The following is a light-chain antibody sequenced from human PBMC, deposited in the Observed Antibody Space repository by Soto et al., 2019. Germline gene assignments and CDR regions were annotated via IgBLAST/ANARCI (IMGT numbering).Light chain of an antibody. CDR2: KAS. CDR1: QNIYTW. J-gene: IGKJ1*01. CDR3: QQYERYST. V-gene: IGKV1-5*03. Sequence: DYQVSQTPSTLSASVGDRVTITCRASQNIYTWLAWYQQKPGIAPKLLIHKASTLESGVPSRFSGSGYGTEFTLTISGLQPEDSATYYCQQYERYSTFGQGTKVDI.